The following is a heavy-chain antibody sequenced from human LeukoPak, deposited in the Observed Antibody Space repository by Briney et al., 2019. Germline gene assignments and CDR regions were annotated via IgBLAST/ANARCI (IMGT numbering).Heavy chain of an antibody. V-gene: IGHV1-69-2*01. D-gene: IGHD1-26*01. Sequence: ASVKVSCKGSGYTFTDYYMHWVQQAPGKGLEWMGLVDPEDGETIYAEKFQGRVTITADTSTDTAYMELSSLRSEDTAVYYCATYWELLGNLAFDYWGQGTLVTVSS. CDR2: VDPEDGET. J-gene: IGHJ4*02. CDR1: GYTFTDYY. CDR3: ATYWELLGNLAFDY.